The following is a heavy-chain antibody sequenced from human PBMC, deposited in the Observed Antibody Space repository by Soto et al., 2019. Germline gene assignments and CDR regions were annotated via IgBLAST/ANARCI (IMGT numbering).Heavy chain of an antibody. V-gene: IGHV2-70*01. J-gene: IGHJ6*02. CDR1: GFSLSTSGMC. Sequence: GPTLVNPTQTLTLTCTFSGFSLSTSGMCVSWIRQPPGKALEWLALIDWDDDKYYSTSLKTRLTISKDTSKNQVVLTMTDMDPVDTATYYCARIPLGYCSSTSCRSEYYYYGMDVWGQGTTVTVSS. D-gene: IGHD2-2*01. CDR2: IDWDDDK. CDR3: ARIPLGYCSSTSCRSEYYYYGMDV.